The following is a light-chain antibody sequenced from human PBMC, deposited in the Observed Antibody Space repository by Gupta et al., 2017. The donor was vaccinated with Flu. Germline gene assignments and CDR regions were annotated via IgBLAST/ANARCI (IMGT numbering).Light chain of an antibody. CDR1: QAIGDY. J-gene: IGKJ3*01. Sequence: DIQLTQSPSFLSASVGDRVTLTCRASQAIGDYLAWYQQKPGKAPKLLIYAASTLQFGVPSRFRGSGSGTDFTLTISSLQPEDFATYYCQQVQSQSPFGPGTKVDSK. V-gene: IGKV1-9*01. CDR2: AAS. CDR3: QQVQSQSP.